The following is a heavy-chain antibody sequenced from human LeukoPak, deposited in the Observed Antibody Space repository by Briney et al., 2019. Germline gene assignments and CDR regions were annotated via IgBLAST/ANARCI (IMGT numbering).Heavy chain of an antibody. CDR3: ARAPIPRLGARFDP. V-gene: IGHV4-59*12. CDR1: GGSISSYY. D-gene: IGHD2-21*01. CDR2: IYHSGST. Sequence: SETLSLTCTVSGGSISSYYWSWIRQPPGKGLEWIGYIYHSGSTYYNPSLKSRVTISVDRSKNQFSLKLSSVTAADTAVYYCARAPIPRLGARFDPWGQGTLVTVSS. J-gene: IGHJ5*02.